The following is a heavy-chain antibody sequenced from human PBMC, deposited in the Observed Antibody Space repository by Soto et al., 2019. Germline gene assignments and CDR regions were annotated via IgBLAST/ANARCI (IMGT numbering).Heavy chain of an antibody. J-gene: IGHJ6*02. V-gene: IGHV4-31*03. CDR1: GGSISSGGYY. CDR3: ARGTTRGYYYGMDV. CDR2: IYYSGST. D-gene: IGHD1-7*01. Sequence: SSETLSLTCTVSGGSISSGGYYWSWIRQHPGKGLEWIGYIYYSGSTYYNPSLKSRVTISVDTSKNQFSLKLSSVTAADTAVYYCARGTTRGYYYGMDVWGQGTTVTVSS.